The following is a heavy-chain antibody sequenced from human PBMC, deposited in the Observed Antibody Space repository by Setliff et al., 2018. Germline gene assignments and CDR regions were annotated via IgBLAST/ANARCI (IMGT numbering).Heavy chain of an antibody. V-gene: IGHV3-30*07. CDR1: GFTFARFA. J-gene: IGHJ6*03. CDR2: ISYDGINK. Sequence: PGGSLRLSCAASGFTFARFAMHWVRQAPGKGLEWVAVISYDGINKYYADSVKGRFTISRDNSKNTLYLQMNSLRTEDTAVYYCATNPPKGPSGGYYYDDPYYYYMDVWGKGTTVTVSS. CDR3: ATNPPKGPSGGYYYDDPYYYYMDV. D-gene: IGHD3-22*01.